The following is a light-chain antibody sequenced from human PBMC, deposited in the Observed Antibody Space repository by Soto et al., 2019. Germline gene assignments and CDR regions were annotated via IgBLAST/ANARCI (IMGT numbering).Light chain of an antibody. Sequence: DVPMTQSPSSLSASVGDRITITCRASQSISTFLNWYQYKPGKAPKLLIYAASTLQSGVPSRFSGSGSGTEFTLTISSLQPEDFATYYCQQSYSSPTFGGGTKVEIK. CDR1: QSISTF. J-gene: IGKJ4*01. V-gene: IGKV1-39*01. CDR2: AAS. CDR3: QQSYSSPT.